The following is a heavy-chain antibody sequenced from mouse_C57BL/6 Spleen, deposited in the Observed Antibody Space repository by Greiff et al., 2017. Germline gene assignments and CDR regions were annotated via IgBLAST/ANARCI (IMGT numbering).Heavy chain of an antibody. J-gene: IGHJ4*01. Sequence: EVQLVESGGGLVKPGGSLKLSCAASGFTFSSYAMSWVRQTPEKRLEWVATISDGGSYTYYPDNVKGRFTISRDNAKNNLYLQMSHLKSEDTAMYYCAREGIGSGYAMDYWGQGTSVTVSS. V-gene: IGHV5-4*01. CDR3: AREGIGSGYAMDY. D-gene: IGHD3-2*02. CDR1: GFTFSSYA. CDR2: ISDGGSYT.